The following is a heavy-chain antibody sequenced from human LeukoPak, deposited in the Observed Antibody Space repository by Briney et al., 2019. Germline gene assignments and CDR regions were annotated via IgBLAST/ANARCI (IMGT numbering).Heavy chain of an antibody. CDR2: IYTSGST. V-gene: IGHV4-4*09. CDR1: GGSISTYY. Sequence: SETLSLTCTVSGGSISTYYWSWIRQPPGKGLEWIGYIYTSGSTNYNPSLKSRVTISVDTSKNQFSLKLSSVTAADTAVYYCARLSLGYCSSTSCLMNYHYGMDVWGQGTTVTVSS. J-gene: IGHJ6*02. D-gene: IGHD2-2*01. CDR3: ARLSLGYCSSTSCLMNYHYGMDV.